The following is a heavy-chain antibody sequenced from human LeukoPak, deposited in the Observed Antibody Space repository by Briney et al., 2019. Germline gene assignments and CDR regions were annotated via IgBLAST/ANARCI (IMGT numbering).Heavy chain of an antibody. CDR3: ARGRDFYASSTPLDY. CDR2: ISTGGSTI. D-gene: IGHD3-22*01. V-gene: IGHV3-11*01. CDR1: GLTFSDYY. Sequence: PGGSLRLSCAASGLTFSDYYMIWIRQAPGKGLEWVSYISTGGSTIYYADSVKGRFTISRDNAKNSLYLQMNSLRAEDTAVYYCARGRDFYASSTPLDYWGQGTLVTVSS. J-gene: IGHJ4*02.